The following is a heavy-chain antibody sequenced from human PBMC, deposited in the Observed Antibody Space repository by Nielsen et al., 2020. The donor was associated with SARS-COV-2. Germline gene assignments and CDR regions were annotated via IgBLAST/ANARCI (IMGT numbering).Heavy chain of an antibody. V-gene: IGHV3-33*06. J-gene: IGHJ4*02. CDR2: MWADGATE. D-gene: IGHD5/OR15-5a*01. CDR3: AKDLGPDAGYTVFNDYFDN. Sequence: GESLKISCAASGFTFSFYDIHWVRQAPGEGLEWVAVMWADGATEHYAESVKGRFTVSGDASKNTVYLQMNSLRAADSAVYYCAKDLGPDAGYTVFNDYFDNWGQGTLVTVSS. CDR1: GFTFSFYD.